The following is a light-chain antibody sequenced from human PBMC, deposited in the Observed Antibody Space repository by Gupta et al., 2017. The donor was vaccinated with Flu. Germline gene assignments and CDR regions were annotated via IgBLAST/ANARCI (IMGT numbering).Light chain of an antibody. CDR1: SNHVGGYNF. Sequence: QSVLTQPASVSGSPGQSITISCTGTSNHVGGYNFVSWYQQHPGKTPKLIIYEVNNRPSGVSNRFSGSKSANTASLTISGLQAEDEADYYCNSYTSGSTLVLFGGGTKLTVL. CDR3: NSYTSGSTLVL. V-gene: IGLV2-14*01. CDR2: EVN. J-gene: IGLJ2*01.